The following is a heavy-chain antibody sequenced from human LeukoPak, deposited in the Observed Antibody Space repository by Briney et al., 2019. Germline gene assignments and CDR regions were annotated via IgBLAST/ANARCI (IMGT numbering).Heavy chain of an antibody. V-gene: IGHV4-30-2*01. CDR1: SGSISSGGYS. D-gene: IGHD3-10*01. J-gene: IGHJ6*04. Sequence: SETLSLTCAVSSGSISSGGYSWSWIRQPPGKGLEWIGYIYHSGSTYYNPSLKSRVTISVDRSKNQFSLKLSSVTAADTAVYYCATTGSGSFYYYYGMDVWGKGTTVTVSS. CDR2: IYHSGST. CDR3: ATTGSGSFYYYYGMDV.